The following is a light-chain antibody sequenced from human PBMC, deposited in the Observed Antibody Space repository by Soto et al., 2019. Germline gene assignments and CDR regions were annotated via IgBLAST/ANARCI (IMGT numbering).Light chain of an antibody. CDR1: QDISNY. V-gene: IGKV1-33*01. CDR3: QQYDNLHPSGVQT. J-gene: IGKJ4*01. CDR2: DAS. Sequence: DIQMTQSPSSLSASVGDRVTITCQASQDISNYLNWYQQKPGKAPKLLIYDASNLETGVPSRFSGSGSGTDFTFTISSLQPEDIATYYCQQYDNLHPSGVQTFGGGTKVEIK.